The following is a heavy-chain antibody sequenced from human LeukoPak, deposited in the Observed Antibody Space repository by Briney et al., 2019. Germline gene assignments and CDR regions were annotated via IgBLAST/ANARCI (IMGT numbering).Heavy chain of an antibody. D-gene: IGHD2-2*01. CDR1: GYSISSGFL. CDR2: IYRSGNT. Sequence: SQTLSLTCAVSGYSISSGFLWGWIRQPPGKGLEWIGSIYRSGNTYYNPSLKSRITMSVDTSKNQFSLKLSSVTAADTAVYYCAGDPRWLTPDCNTIGCYVNWFDPWGQGTLVTVSS. CDR3: AGDPRWLTPDCNTIGCYVNWFDP. V-gene: IGHV4-38-2*02. J-gene: IGHJ5*02.